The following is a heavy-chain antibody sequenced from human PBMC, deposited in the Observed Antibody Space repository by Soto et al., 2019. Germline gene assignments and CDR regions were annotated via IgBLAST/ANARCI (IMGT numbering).Heavy chain of an antibody. D-gene: IGHD4-17*01. V-gene: IGHV4-34*01. Sequence: SETLSLTCAVYGGSFGGYYGSWIRQPPGKGLEWIGDINHSGSTNYNPSLKSRVTISVDTSKNQFSLKLSSVTAADTAVYYCARHFPIVGDYVAFDIWGQGTMVTV. J-gene: IGHJ3*02. CDR3: ARHFPIVGDYVAFDI. CDR1: GGSFGGYY. CDR2: INHSGST.